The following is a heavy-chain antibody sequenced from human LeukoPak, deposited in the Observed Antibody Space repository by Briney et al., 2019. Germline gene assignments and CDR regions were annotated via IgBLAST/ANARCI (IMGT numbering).Heavy chain of an antibody. CDR3: ARNLLLWFGESSSDCFDP. CDR2: MNPKSGNT. D-gene: IGHD3-10*01. CDR1: GYNFPSYD. Sequence: GASVKVSCQASGYNFPSYDINWVRQATGHGPEWMGWMNPKSGNTVYAQKFQGRVTMTRNTSISTAYMELSSLRSEDTAVYYCARNLLLWFGESSSDCFDPWGQGTLVTVSS. V-gene: IGHV1-8*01. J-gene: IGHJ5*02.